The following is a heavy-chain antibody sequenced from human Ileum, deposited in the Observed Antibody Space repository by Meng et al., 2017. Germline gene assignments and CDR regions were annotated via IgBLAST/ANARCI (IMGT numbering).Heavy chain of an antibody. CDR2: IRSKANSYAT. D-gene: IGHD3-16*02. V-gene: IGHV3-73*01. J-gene: IGHJ4*02. CDR3: TLALRLGELSLYDY. CDR1: GFTFSGSA. Sequence: GESLKISCAASGFTFSGSAMHWVRQASGKGLEWVGRIRSKANSYATAYAASVKGRFTISRDDSKNTAYLQMNSLKTEDTAVYYCTLALRLGELSLYDYWGQGTLVTVSS.